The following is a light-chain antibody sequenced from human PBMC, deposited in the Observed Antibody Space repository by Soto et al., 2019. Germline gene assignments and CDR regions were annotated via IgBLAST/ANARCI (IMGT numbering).Light chain of an antibody. V-gene: IGKV3D-15*01. J-gene: IGKJ1*01. CDR1: QSVSIY. CDR3: QQYKSYSWT. CDR2: DAS. Sequence: EIVLTQSPGTLSLSQGDKSTLXXRASQSVSIYLAWYQQKPGQAPRXLIYDASNRVTGIPARFSGSGAGTEFTLTISSLQSEDFATYYCQQYKSYSWTFGQGTKVDIK.